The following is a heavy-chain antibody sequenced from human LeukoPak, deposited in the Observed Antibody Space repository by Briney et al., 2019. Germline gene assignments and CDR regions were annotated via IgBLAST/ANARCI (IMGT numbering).Heavy chain of an antibody. V-gene: IGHV3-13*01. Sequence: GGSLRLSCAASRLTFSSLDMHWVRQPTGQGLEWVSTIGTASDTYYPGSVEGRFTLSRDNAKNSLYLQMNSLTAGDTAVYYCARGPPRGKYYYMDVWGKGTTVTVSS. CDR2: IGTASDT. D-gene: IGHD1-1*01. CDR3: ARGPPRGKYYYMDV. CDR1: RLTFSSLD. J-gene: IGHJ6*03.